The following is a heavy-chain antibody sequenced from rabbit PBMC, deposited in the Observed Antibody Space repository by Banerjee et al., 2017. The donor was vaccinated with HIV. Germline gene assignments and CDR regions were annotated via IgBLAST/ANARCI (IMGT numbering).Heavy chain of an antibody. V-gene: IGHV1S45*01. CDR1: GLDFSSSYW. J-gene: IGHJ6*01. CDR3: ARGDSGYVGNGYDL. Sequence: QEQLEESGGDLVKPGASLTLTCTASGLDFSSSYWICWVRQAPGKGLEWIACINTSSGNTVYASWAKGRFTISKTSSTTVTLQMTSLTAADTATYFCARGDSGYVGNGYDLWGPGTLVTVS. CDR2: INTSSGNT. D-gene: IGHD8-1*01.